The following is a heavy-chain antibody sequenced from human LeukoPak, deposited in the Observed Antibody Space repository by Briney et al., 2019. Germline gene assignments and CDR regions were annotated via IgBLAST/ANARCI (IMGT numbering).Heavy chain of an antibody. CDR2: IKQDGSEK. CDR1: GFTFSNYW. V-gene: IGHV3-7*01. D-gene: IGHD2-15*01. Sequence: GGSLRLSCAASGFTFSNYWMSWVRQAPGKGLEWVANIKQDGSEKYYVDSVKGRFTTSRDNAKNSLYLQVNSLRAEDTAVYYCARDLDGGDYWGQGTLVTVSS. J-gene: IGHJ4*02. CDR3: ARDLDGGDY.